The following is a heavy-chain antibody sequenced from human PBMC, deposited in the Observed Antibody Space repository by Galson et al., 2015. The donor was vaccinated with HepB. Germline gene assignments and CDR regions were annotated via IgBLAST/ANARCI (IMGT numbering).Heavy chain of an antibody. CDR3: ARGRQLDP. CDR1: GFTCSNYA. D-gene: IGHD3-16*01. V-gene: IGHV3-23*01. CDR2: ISGSGDDT. J-gene: IGHJ5*02. Sequence: ALRLSCAASGFTCSNYAMSWVRQAPGKGLEWVSVISGSGDDTHYTDSVKGRFIISRDNSKNTLNLQMDSLRAEDTAVYYCARGRQLDPWGQGTLVTVSS.